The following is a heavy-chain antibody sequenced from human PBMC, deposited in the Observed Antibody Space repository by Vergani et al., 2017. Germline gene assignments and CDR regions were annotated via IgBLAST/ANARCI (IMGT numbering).Heavy chain of an antibody. D-gene: IGHD2-2*01. Sequence: QVQLVESGGGVVQPGRSLRLSCAASGFTFSSYAMHWVRQAPGKGLEWVAVISYDGSNKYYADSVKGRFTISRDNSKNTLYLQMNSLRSEDTAVYYCATGIVVVPAAGSPKGYYYYYMDVWGKGTTVTVSS. CDR3: ATGIVVVPAAGSPKGYYYYYMDV. CDR1: GFTFSSYA. CDR2: ISYDGSNK. V-gene: IGHV3-30-3*01. J-gene: IGHJ6*03.